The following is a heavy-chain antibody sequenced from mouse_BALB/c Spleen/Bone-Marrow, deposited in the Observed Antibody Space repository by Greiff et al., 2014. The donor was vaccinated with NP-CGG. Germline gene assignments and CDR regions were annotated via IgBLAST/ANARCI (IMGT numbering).Heavy chain of an antibody. D-gene: IGHD2-4*01. CDR2: INPSTGYT. J-gene: IGHJ4*01. Sequence: VQLQESGAELAKTGASVKMSCKASGYTFTSYWMHWVKQRPGQGLEWIGYINPSTGYTEYNQKFKDKATLTADKSSSTAYMRLSSLTSEDSAVYYCARKVSYYDYAYYAMDYWGQGTSVTVSS. V-gene: IGHV1-7*01. CDR3: ARKVSYYDYAYYAMDY. CDR1: GYTFTSYW.